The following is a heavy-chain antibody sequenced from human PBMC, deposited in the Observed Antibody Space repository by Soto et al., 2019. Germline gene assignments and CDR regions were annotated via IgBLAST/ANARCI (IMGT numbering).Heavy chain of an antibody. J-gene: IGHJ4*02. CDR1: GLTFSRYA. CDR3: AKSLSPSDLTTYYFAY. D-gene: IGHD4-17*01. Sequence: EEQLLESGGGLVQPGGSLRLSCAASGLTFSRYAMSCVRQAPGKGLEWVSIINPSGDITYYGDSVKGRFTISRDNSKNSLSLQMNSLRAEDTAVYYCAKSLSPSDLTTYYFAYRGQGTLVTVSS. V-gene: IGHV3-23*01. CDR2: INPSGDIT.